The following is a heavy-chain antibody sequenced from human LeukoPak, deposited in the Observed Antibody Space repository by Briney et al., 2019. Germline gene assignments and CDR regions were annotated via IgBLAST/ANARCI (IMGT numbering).Heavy chain of an antibody. CDR3: ASALGRDTTRIRYFDWSLRNWFDP. Sequence: PSETLSLTCTVSGGSISSYYWSWIRQPPGKGLEWIGYIYCSGSTNYNPSLKTGVTISVDTSTNQFSRRRSSLAASDTAVYYCASALGRDTTRIRYFDWSLRNWFDPWGQGTLVTVSS. CDR2: IYCSGST. D-gene: IGHD3-9*01. CDR1: GGSISSYY. J-gene: IGHJ5*02. V-gene: IGHV4-59*01.